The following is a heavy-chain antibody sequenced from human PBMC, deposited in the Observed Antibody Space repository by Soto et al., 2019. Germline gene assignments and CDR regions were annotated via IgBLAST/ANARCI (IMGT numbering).Heavy chain of an antibody. CDR2: IYWDDDK. CDR1: GFSLSTSGVG. D-gene: IGHD4-17*01. J-gene: IGHJ4*02. V-gene: IGHV2-5*02. CDR3: ALELTTVASLGY. Sequence: QITLKESGPPLVKPTQTLTLTCTFSGFSLSTSGVGVGWIRQPPGKALEWLALIYWDDDKRYSPSLKSRLTITKDTSKNQVVLTMTNMDPVDTATYYCALELTTVASLGYWGQGTLVTVSS.